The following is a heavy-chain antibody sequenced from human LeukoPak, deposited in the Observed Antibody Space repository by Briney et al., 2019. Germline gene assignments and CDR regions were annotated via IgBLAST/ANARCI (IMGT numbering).Heavy chain of an antibody. V-gene: IGHV3-21*01. J-gene: IGHJ1*01. Sequence: KPGGSLRPSCAASGFTFSSYTMNWVRQAPGKGLEYVSSISSSSSHIYYADSVEGRFTISRDNTKSSLYLQMNSLRAEDMAVYYCARGYCGGDCYGDWGQGTLVTVSS. D-gene: IGHD2-21*02. CDR3: ARGYCGGDCYGD. CDR1: GFTFSSYT. CDR2: ISSSSSHI.